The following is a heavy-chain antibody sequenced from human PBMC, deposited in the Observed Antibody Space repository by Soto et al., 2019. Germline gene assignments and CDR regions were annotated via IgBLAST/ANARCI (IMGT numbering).Heavy chain of an antibody. J-gene: IGHJ6*02. CDR2: IIPIFGTA. CDR3: ARFGSLRFLEWLPEDYGMDV. CDR1: GGTFGSYA. Sequence: QVQLVQSGAEVKKPGSSVKVSCKASGGTFGSYAISWVRQAPGQGLEWMGGIIPIFGTANYAQKFQGRVTITADESTSTAYTELSSLRSEDTAVYYCARFGSLRFLEWLPEDYGMDVWGQGTTVTVSS. V-gene: IGHV1-69*01. D-gene: IGHD3-3*01.